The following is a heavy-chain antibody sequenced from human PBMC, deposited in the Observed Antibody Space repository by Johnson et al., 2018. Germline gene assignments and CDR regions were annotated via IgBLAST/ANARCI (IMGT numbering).Heavy chain of an antibody. CDR1: GFTFDDYG. J-gene: IGHJ5*01. CDR3: ARSRAQYLVHWFDS. D-gene: IGHD6-13*01. V-gene: IGHV3-20*04. CDR2: INWNGGST. Sequence: LRLSCAASGFTFDDYGMSWVRQAPGKGLEWVSGINWNGGSTGYADSVKGRFTISRDNAKNSLYLQMNSLRAEDTAVYYCARSRAQYLVHWFDSWGQGTLVTVSS.